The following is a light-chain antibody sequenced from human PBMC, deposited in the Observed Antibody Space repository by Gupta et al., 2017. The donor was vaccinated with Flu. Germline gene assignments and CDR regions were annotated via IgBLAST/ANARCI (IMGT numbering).Light chain of an antibody. J-gene: IGKJ4*01. CDR2: GAS. V-gene: IGKV3-20*01. Sequence: CRASQSVSSSYLAWYQQKPGQAPRLLIYGASSRATGIPDRFSGSGSGTDFTLTISRLEPEDFAVYYCQQYGSSPLTFGGGTKVEIK. CDR3: QQYGSSPLT. CDR1: QSVSSSY.